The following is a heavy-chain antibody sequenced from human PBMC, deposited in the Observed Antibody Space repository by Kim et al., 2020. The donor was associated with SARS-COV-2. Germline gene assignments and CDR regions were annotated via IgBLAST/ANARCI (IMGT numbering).Heavy chain of an antibody. CDR1: GFAFGRFA. V-gene: IGHV3-23*01. J-gene: IGHJ2*01. CDR2: VHGGGDGI. D-gene: IGHD6-6*01. Sequence: GGSLRLSCAASGFAFGRFAMTWVRQAPGKGLEWVSIVHGGGDGISYADSVKGRFTISRDNSKNALYLQMNSLKGEDTAVYYCAKGRGPELVYWHFDVWGRGTLVTVSS. CDR3: AKGRGPELVYWHFDV.